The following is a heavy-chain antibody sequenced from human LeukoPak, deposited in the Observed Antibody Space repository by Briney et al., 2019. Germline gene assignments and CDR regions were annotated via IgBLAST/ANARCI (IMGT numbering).Heavy chain of an antibody. Sequence: PGGSLRLSCAASGFTFSSYGMHWVRQAPGKGLEWVAVISYDGSNKYYADSVKGRFTISRDNAKNSLYLQMNSLRAEDTAVYYCAREGGRARGYSGYDWRDRGGQGTLVTVSS. D-gene: IGHD5-12*01. CDR3: AREGGRARGYSGYDWRDR. CDR2: ISYDGSNK. J-gene: IGHJ4*02. CDR1: GFTFSSYG. V-gene: IGHV3-30*03.